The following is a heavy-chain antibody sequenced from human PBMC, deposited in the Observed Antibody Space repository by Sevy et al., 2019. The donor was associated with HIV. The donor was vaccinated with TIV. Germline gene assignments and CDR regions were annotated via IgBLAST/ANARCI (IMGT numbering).Heavy chain of an antibody. V-gene: IGHV3-7*01. D-gene: IGHD1-7*01. Sequence: GGSLRLSCAASGFTFSKYWMGWVRQAPGKGLEWVANIKHDAGQKYYVDSVKGRFTISRDNAKNSLYLQMNSLRAEDTAVYFCARDDGNYYFDYWGQGTLVTVSS. CDR2: IKHDAGQK. J-gene: IGHJ4*02. CDR1: GFTFSKYW. CDR3: ARDDGNYYFDY.